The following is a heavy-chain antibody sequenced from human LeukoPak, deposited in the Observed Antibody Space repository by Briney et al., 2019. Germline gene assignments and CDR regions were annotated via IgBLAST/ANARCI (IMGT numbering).Heavy chain of an antibody. CDR1: GGSISSYY. CDR3: AREVGDGYNYYYYYYMDV. V-gene: IGHV4-59*01. CDR2: IYYSGST. D-gene: IGHD5-24*01. J-gene: IGHJ6*03. Sequence: SETLSLTCTVSGGSISSYYWSWIRQPPGKGLEWIGYIYYSGSTNYNPSLKSRVTISVDTPKNQFSLKLSSVTAADTAVYYCAREVGDGYNYYYYYYMDVWGKGTTVTISS.